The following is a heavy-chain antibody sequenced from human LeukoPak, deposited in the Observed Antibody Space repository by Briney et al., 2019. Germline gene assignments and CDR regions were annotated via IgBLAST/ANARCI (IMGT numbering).Heavy chain of an antibody. J-gene: IGHJ4*02. D-gene: IGHD3-10*01. Sequence: GGSLRLSCAASGFTFSDYYMSWIRQAPGKGLEWVSYISSSGSTIYYADSVKGRFTISRDNAKNSQYLQMNSLRAEDTAVYYCARRYYYGSGSYYYWGQGTLVTVSS. CDR2: ISSSGSTI. CDR3: ARRYYYGSGSYYY. CDR1: GFTFSDYY. V-gene: IGHV3-11*01.